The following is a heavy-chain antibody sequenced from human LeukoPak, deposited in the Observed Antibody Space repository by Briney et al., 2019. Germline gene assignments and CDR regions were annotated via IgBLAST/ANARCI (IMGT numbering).Heavy chain of an antibody. CDR1: GFTFSSYS. Sequence: PGGSLRLSCAASGFTFSSYSMNWVRQAPGKGLEWVSSISSSSGYIYYADSVKGRFTISRDNAKNSLYLQMNSLRAEDTAVYYCARDDSPYLGYYGMDVWGQGTTVTVSS. D-gene: IGHD3-16*01. V-gene: IGHV3-21*01. CDR3: ARDDSPYLGYYGMDV. J-gene: IGHJ6*02. CDR2: ISSSSGYI.